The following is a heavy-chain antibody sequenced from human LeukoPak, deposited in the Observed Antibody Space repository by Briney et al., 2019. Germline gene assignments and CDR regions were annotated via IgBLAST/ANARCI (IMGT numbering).Heavy chain of an antibody. Sequence: GGSLRLSCAASGFTFSSYAMSWVRQAPGKGLEWVSAISGSGGSTYYADSVKGRFTISRDNSKNTLYLQINSLRAEDTAVYYCAKDRGVRGFYDAFDIWGQGTMVTVSS. J-gene: IGHJ3*02. CDR3: AKDRGVRGFYDAFDI. D-gene: IGHD3-10*01. CDR2: ISGSGGST. V-gene: IGHV3-23*01. CDR1: GFTFSSYA.